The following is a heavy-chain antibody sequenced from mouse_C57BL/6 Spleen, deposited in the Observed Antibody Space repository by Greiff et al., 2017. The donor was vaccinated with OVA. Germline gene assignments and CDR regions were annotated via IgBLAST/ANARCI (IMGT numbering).Heavy chain of an antibody. CDR2: FYPGSGSI. Sequence: QVQLQQSGAELVKPGASVKLSCKASGYTFTEYTIHWVKQRSGQGLEWIGWFYPGSGSIKYNEKFKDKATLTADKSSSTVYMELSRLTSEDSAVYFCARHEDPLYYYGSSPFDYWGQGTTLTVSS. CDR3: ARHEDPLYYYGSSPFDY. V-gene: IGHV1-62-2*01. J-gene: IGHJ2*01. D-gene: IGHD1-1*01. CDR1: GYTFTEYT.